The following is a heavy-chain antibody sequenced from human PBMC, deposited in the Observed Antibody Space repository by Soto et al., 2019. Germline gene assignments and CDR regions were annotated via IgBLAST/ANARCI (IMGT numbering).Heavy chain of an antibody. J-gene: IGHJ4*02. Sequence: GGSLRLSCSASGFTFSTYAMAWVRQAPGKGLEWVAGISSDGSNKDYADSVKGRFTISRDNSKNTLYLQMNSPRAEDTAVYYCAKDIIWLAFDYWGQGTLVTVSS. CDR1: GFTFSTYA. CDR3: AKDIIWLAFDY. D-gene: IGHD5-18*01. V-gene: IGHV3-30*04. CDR2: ISSDGSNK.